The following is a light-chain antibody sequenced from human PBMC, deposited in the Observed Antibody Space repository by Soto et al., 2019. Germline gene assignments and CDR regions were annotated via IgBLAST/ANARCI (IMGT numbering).Light chain of an antibody. CDR3: QQYDDWPET. V-gene: IGKV1-5*01. CDR2: DDS. J-gene: IGKJ1*01. Sequence: RTHSPSALAAAVGDRVSITCRASQSISSWLAWYQQKPGKVPKVLIYDDSSLESGVPSRLSGSGSGTEFTLNISRLQSEDFAVYYCQQYDDWPETFGQGAEVDIK. CDR1: QSISSW.